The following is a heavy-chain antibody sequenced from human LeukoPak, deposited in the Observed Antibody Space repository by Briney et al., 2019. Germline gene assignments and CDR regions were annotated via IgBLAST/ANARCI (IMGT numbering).Heavy chain of an antibody. CDR2: IYYSGGA. V-gene: IGHV4-61*05. D-gene: IGHD1-26*01. Sequence: SETLSLTCTVSGGSISSSTYYWGWIRQPPGKGLEWIGYIYYSGGANYNASLKSRVTISVDTSKNQLSLKLSSVTAADTAVYYCARGYYYFDYWGQGTLVTVSS. CDR1: GGSISSSTYY. J-gene: IGHJ4*02. CDR3: ARGYYYFDY.